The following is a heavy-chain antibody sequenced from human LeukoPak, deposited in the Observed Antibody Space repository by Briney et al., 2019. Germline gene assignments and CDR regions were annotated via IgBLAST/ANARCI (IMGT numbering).Heavy chain of an antibody. J-gene: IGHJ4*02. CDR2: IYDSGST. Sequence: SETLSLTCTVSGGSISSYYWSWIRQPPGKGLEWIGNIYDSGSTNYNPSHKSRVTISVDTSKNQCSLKLSSVTAADTAVYYCARQSISGSSLSYFDYWGQGTLVTVSS. CDR3: ARQSISGSSLSYFDY. CDR1: GGSISSYY. V-gene: IGHV4-59*01. D-gene: IGHD3-22*01.